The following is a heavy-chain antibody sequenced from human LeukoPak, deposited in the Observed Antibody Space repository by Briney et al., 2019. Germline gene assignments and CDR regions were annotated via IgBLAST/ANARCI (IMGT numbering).Heavy chain of an antibody. CDR3: ARDGPADTDY. D-gene: IGHD6-25*01. J-gene: IGHJ4*02. CDR2: ISSSSSYI. Sequence: PGGSLRLSCAASGFTFSSYSMNWVRQAPGKGLEWVSSISSSSSYIYYVDSVKGRFTISRDNAKNSLYLQMNSLRAEDTAVYYCARDGPADTDYWGQGTLVTVSS. CDR1: GFTFSSYS. V-gene: IGHV3-21*01.